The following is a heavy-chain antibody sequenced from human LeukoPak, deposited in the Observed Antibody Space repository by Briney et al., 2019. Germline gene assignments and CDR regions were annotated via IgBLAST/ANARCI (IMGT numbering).Heavy chain of an antibody. J-gene: IGHJ2*01. V-gene: IGHV3-49*03. CDR2: IRSKAYGGTT. CDR1: GFTFGDYA. CDR3: TRDNSGSYFRWYFDL. Sequence: QTGGSLRLSCTAPGFTFGDYAMSWFRQAPGKGLEWVGFIRSKAYGGTTEYAASVKGRFTISRDDSKSIAYLQMNSLKTEDTAVYYCTRDNSGSYFRWYFDLWGRGTLVTVSS. D-gene: IGHD1-26*01.